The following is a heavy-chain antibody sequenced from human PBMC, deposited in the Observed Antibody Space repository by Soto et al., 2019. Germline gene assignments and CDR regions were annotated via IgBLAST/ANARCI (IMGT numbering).Heavy chain of an antibody. CDR3: ARATAVASHFDF. CDR1: GFTFSDYY. J-gene: IGHJ4*02. V-gene: IGHV3-11*05. Sequence: PWGFPRLSCAASGFTFSDYYMSWIRQAPGKGLEWVSYISTGSGYTNYAGSVKGRFTISRDNAKKSLYLQMNSLRAEDTAVYYCARATAVASHFDFWGQGALVTVSS. CDR2: ISTGSGYT. D-gene: IGHD6-19*01.